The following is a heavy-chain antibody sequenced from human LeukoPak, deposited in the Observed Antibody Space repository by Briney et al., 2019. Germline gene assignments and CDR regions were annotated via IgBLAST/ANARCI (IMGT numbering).Heavy chain of an antibody. J-gene: IGHJ3*02. V-gene: IGHV3-21*01. Sequence: GGSLRLSCAASGFTFSSYSMNWVRQAPGKGLEWVSSISSSSSYIYYADSVKGRFTISRDNAKNSLYLQMNSLRAEDTAVYYCARDRSLGFIAALDAFDTWGQGTMVTVSS. CDR3: ARDRSLGFIAALDAFDT. CDR1: GFTFSSYS. D-gene: IGHD6-13*01. CDR2: ISSSSSYI.